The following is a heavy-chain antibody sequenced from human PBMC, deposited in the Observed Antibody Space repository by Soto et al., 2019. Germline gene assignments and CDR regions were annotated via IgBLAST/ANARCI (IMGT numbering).Heavy chain of an antibody. D-gene: IGHD2-15*01. CDR3: GKDSRASGQIDS. CDR2: ISGNRSST. Sequence: GGSLRLSCAASGFTFSNYGMNWVRQAPGKGLEWVSYISGNRSSTFYADSVKGRFTISRDNSKDILYLQMDSLRDEDTAIYCCGKDSRASGQIDSWGQGTLVTVSS. J-gene: IGHJ4*02. CDR1: GFTFSNYG. V-gene: IGHV3-23*01.